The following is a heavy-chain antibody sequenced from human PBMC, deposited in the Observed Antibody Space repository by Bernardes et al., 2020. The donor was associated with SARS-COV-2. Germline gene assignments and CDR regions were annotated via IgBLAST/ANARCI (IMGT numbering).Heavy chain of an antibody. V-gene: IGHV4-59*11. CDR2: VYFTGNT. Sequence: SETLSLTCTVSGGPIGSHYWSWIRQSPGKGLEWIGNVYFTGNTTHNPSLRSRAIIGIDTSKSQFSLRLNSVTAADAAVYYCARDVFLGSSWDQSYYGMDVWGQGTTVTVSS. CDR3: ARDVFLGSSWDQSYYGMDV. J-gene: IGHJ6*02. D-gene: IGHD6-13*01. CDR1: GGPIGSHY.